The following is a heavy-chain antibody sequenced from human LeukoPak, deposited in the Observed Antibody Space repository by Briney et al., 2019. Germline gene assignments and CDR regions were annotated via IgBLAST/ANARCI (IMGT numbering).Heavy chain of an antibody. CDR3: TRDGGSWSHLDY. CDR1: GFTFSGSA. V-gene: IGHV3-73*01. Sequence: PGGSLRLSCAASGFTFSGSAMHWVRQASGKGLEWVGRIDTRDKSSATAYAASVRGRFTISRDDSKSTAYLQMSSLKTEDTAVYFCTRDGGSWSHLDYWGQGALVTVSS. J-gene: IGHJ4*02. D-gene: IGHD2-15*01. CDR2: IDTRDKSSAT.